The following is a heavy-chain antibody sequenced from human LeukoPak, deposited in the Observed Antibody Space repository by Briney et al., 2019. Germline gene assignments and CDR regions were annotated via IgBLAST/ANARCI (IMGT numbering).Heavy chain of an antibody. D-gene: IGHD3-9*01. Sequence: SETLSLTCTVSGGSINKYYWSWIRQSPGKGLEWLGYVHDSAGTIYDPSLKSRVTISVGTSKTQFSLKVTSVTTADTAVYYCAKGRKDFDTNLGPFDSWGQGILVTVSS. CDR3: AKGRKDFDTNLGPFDS. CDR2: VHDSAGT. V-gene: IGHV4-59*01. J-gene: IGHJ4*02. CDR1: GGSINKYY.